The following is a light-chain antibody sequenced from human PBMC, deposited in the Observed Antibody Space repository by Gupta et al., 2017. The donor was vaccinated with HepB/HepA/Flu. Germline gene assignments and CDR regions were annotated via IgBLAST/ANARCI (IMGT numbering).Light chain of an antibody. V-gene: IGLV2-23*02. J-gene: IGLJ2*01. Sequence: QSALTQPASVSASPGQSNTISCTGTSSDVGNYDLVSWYQQHPGRAPKLIIYEVTERPSGVSDRFSGSKSGNTASLTISGLQADDESDYYCCSYAGINTLIFGGGTKLTVL. CDR3: CSYAGINTLI. CDR2: EVT. CDR1: SSDVGNYDL.